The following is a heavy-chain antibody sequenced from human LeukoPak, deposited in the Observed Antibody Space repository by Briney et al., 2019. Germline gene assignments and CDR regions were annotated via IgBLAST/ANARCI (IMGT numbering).Heavy chain of an antibody. CDR3: ARDHYDILTGPFDP. J-gene: IGHJ5*02. CDR1: GYTFTGYY. D-gene: IGHD3-9*01. V-gene: IGHV1-2*02. CDR2: INPNSGGT. Sequence: ASVKVSCKASGYTFTGYYMHWVRQAPGQALEWMGWINPNSGGTNYAQKFQGRVTMTRDTSISTAYMELSRLRSDDTAVYYCARDHYDILTGPFDPWGQGTLVTVSS.